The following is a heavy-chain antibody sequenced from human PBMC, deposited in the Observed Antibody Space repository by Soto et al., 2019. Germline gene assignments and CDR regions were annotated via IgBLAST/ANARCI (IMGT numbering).Heavy chain of an antibody. J-gene: IGHJ6*02. CDR2: IRSKANSYAT. CDR1: GFTFSGSA. CDR3: TRVETGEYYYYYGMDV. D-gene: IGHD2-21*02. V-gene: IGHV3-73*01. Sequence: GGSLRLSCAASGFTFSGSAMHWVRQASGKGLEWVGRIRSKANSYATAYAASVKGRFTISRDDSKNTAYLQMNSLKTEDTAVYYCTRVETGEYYYYYGMDVWGQGTTVTVSS.